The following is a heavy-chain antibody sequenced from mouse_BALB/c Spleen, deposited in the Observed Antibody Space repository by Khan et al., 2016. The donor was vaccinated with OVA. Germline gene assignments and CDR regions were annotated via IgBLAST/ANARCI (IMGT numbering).Heavy chain of an antibody. CDR2: INTETGEP. Sequence: QIQLVQSGPELKKPGETVKISCKASGYTFTDYSMNWVKQAPGKGLKWMGWINTETGEPTYADDFKGWFAFSLETSASTAYLQVNNVTSEDRATYVWARGGYGCGGRYAMDYWDQGASVAVSS. J-gene: IGHJ4*01. V-gene: IGHV9-2-1*01. CDR3: ARGGYGCGGRYAMDY. CDR1: GYTFTDYS. D-gene: IGHD2-2*01.